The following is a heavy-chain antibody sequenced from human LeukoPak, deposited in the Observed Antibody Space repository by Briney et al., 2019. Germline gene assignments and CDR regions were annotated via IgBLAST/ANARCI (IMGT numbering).Heavy chain of an antibody. J-gene: IGHJ4*02. V-gene: IGHV4-38-2*01. Sequence: SETLSLTCAVSGYSISSDNYWVWIRQPPGQGLEWTGGIYHSGSTYYTPSLKSRVTMPVDTSKNQFSLKLSSVTAADTAVYYCARAPRDSSSSNYMRRFDYWGQGTLVTVSS. CDR3: ARAPRDSSSSNYMRRFDY. CDR2: IYHSGST. CDR1: GYSISSDNY. D-gene: IGHD3-22*01.